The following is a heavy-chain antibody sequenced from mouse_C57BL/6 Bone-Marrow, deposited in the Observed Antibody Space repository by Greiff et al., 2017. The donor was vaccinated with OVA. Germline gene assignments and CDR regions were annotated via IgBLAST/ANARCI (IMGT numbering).Heavy chain of an antibody. CDR2: INYDGSST. D-gene: IGHD3-2*02. CDR3: ASETAQASGFAY. J-gene: IGHJ3*01. Sequence: EVQLVESEGGLVQPGSSMKLSCTASGFTFSDYYMAWVRQVPEKGLEWVANINYDGSSTYYLDSLKSRFIISRDNAKNILYLQMSSLKSEDTATYYCASETAQASGFAYWGQGTLVTVSA. V-gene: IGHV5-16*01. CDR1: GFTFSDYY.